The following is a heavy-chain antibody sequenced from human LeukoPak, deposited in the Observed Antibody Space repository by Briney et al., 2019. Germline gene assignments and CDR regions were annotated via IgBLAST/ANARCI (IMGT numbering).Heavy chain of an antibody. CDR3: ARDMGYSGSWPGYFDY. CDR1: GFTFSSYS. D-gene: IGHD1-26*01. J-gene: IGHJ4*02. V-gene: IGHV3-48*04. CDR2: IDTSSSTI. Sequence: GSLRLSCVASGFTFSSYSMSWVRQAPGKGLEWVSYIDTSSSTIYYADSVKGRFTISGDNAKSSLYLQMKSLRAEDTTVYYCARDMGYSGSWPGYFDYWGQGVLVTVSS.